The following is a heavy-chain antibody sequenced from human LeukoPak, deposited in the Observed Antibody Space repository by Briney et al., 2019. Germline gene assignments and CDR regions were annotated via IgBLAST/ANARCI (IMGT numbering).Heavy chain of an antibody. CDR2: ISAYNGNT. J-gene: IGHJ6*03. D-gene: IGHD3-10*01. V-gene: IGHV1-18*01. CDR3: ARRVRDGSGSSYYYYYYYMDV. Sequence: ASVKVSCKASGYTFTSYGISWVRQAPGQGLEWMGWISAYNGNTNYAQKLQGRVTMTTDTSTSTAYMELRSLRSDDTAVYYCARRVRDGSGSSYYYYYYYMDVWGKGTTVTDSS. CDR1: GYTFTSYG.